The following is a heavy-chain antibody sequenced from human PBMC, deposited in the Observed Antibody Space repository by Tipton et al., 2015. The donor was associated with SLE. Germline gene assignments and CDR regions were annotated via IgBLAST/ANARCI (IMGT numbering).Heavy chain of an antibody. D-gene: IGHD3-22*01. J-gene: IGHJ4*02. CDR1: GFTFDDYA. CDR2: ISWNSEKI. Sequence: SLRLSCAASGFTFDDYAMHWVRQAPGKGLEWVSGISWNSEKIAYADSVKGRFTISRDNAKNSLFLQMNSLRAEDTALYYCAKDTLRVIVVPCMWGQGTLVTVSS. V-gene: IGHV3-9*01. CDR3: AKDTLRVIVVPCM.